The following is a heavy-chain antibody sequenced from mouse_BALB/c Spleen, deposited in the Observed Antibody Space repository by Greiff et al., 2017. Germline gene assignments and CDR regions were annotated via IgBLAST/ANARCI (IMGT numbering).Heavy chain of an antibody. Sequence: VKLMESGPGLVAPSQSLSITCTVSGFSLTGYGVNWVRQPPGKGLEWLGMIWGDGSTDYNSALKSRLSISKDNSKSQVFLKMNSLQTDDTARYYCATNYYGSSYWFAYWGQGTLVTVSA. CDR3: ATNYYGSSYWFAY. V-gene: IGHV2-6-7*01. D-gene: IGHD1-1*01. CDR2: IWGDGST. CDR1: GFSLTGYG. J-gene: IGHJ3*01.